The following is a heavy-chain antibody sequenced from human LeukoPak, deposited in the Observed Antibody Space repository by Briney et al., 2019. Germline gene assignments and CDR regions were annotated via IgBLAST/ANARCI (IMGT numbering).Heavy chain of an antibody. CDR3: AKGGRSGTYYNCFDP. V-gene: IGHV3-43*02. D-gene: IGHD1-26*01. CDR1: GFTLDDYA. Sequence: PGGSLRLSCVVSGFTLDDYALHWVRQAPGKGLEWISLISGDGDSIYYADSVKGRFTISRDNSKNSLYLQMSSLRAEDTALYYCAKGGRSGTYYNCFDPWGQGTLVTASA. J-gene: IGHJ5*02. CDR2: ISGDGDSI.